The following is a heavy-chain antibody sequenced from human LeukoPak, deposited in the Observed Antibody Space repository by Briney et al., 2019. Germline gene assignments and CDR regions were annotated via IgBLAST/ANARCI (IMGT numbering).Heavy chain of an antibody. CDR2: IIPILGIA. D-gene: IGHD2/OR15-2a*01. CDR1: GGTFSSYA. J-gene: IGHJ4*02. V-gene: IGHV1-69*04. Sequence: SVKVSCKASGGTFSSYAISWVRQAPGQGLEWMGRIIPILGIANYAQKFQGRVTITADKSTSTAYMELRSLRSDDTAVYYCARVPNSDTAPNFDYWGQGTLVTVSS. CDR3: ARVPNSDTAPNFDY.